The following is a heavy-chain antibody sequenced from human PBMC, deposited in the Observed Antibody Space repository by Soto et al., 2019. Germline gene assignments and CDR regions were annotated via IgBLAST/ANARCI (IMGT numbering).Heavy chain of an antibody. D-gene: IGHD3-3*01. CDR1: GGSFNSYA. Sequence: QVQLVQSGAEVKKPGSSVKVSCRASGGSFNSYAINWVRQAPGQGLEWMGGIIPLFGTTYYAQKFQGRVTIPADESTTRGYMDLNSLEFEDTALYYCAGPLWYYDSWMGYPPFDYWGQGTLVTVSS. V-gene: IGHV1-69*01. CDR2: IIPLFGTT. J-gene: IGHJ4*02. CDR3: AGPLWYYDSWMGYPPFDY.